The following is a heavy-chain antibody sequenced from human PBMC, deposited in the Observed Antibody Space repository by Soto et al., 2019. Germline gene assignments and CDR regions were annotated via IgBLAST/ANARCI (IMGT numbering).Heavy chain of an antibody. Sequence: SETLSLTCTVSGGSISSYYWSWIRQPAGKGLEWIGRIYTSGSTNYNPSPKSRVTMSVDTSKNQFSLKLSSVTAADTAVYYCARDIPPGWYCTNGVCQSGGWFDPWGQGTLVTVSS. J-gene: IGHJ5*02. D-gene: IGHD2-8*01. CDR1: GGSISSYY. CDR3: ARDIPPGWYCTNGVCQSGGWFDP. V-gene: IGHV4-4*07. CDR2: IYTSGST.